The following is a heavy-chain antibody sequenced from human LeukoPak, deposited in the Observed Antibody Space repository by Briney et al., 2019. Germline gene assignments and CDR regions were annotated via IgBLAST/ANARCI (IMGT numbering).Heavy chain of an antibody. CDR3: AARKVRGVWFYLDY. CDR2: IYDDNT. D-gene: IGHD3-10*01. V-gene: IGHV3-23*01. J-gene: IGHJ4*02. Sequence: SGVSLRLSCAASGFTVSAYAMAWVRQAPGKGLEWVSTIYDDNTYYADSVKGQFAISTDNSKNTLYLQMNSLRVEDTAVYFCAARKVRGVWFYLDYWGQGTLVTVSS. CDR1: GFTVSAYA.